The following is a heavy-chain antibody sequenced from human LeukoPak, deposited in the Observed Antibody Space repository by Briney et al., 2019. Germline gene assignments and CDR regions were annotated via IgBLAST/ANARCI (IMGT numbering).Heavy chain of an antibody. CDR2: IYNGGNT. V-gene: IGHV4-39*07. CDR3: ARGSYCSRTSCYPHGMDV. CDR1: GGSISSSSYS. D-gene: IGHD2-2*01. J-gene: IGHJ6*02. Sequence: SETLSLTCTVSGGSISSSSYSWGWIRQPPGKGLEWIGSIYNGGNTYYNPSLKSRVTISVDPSKNQFSLKLSSVTAADTAVYYCARGSYCSRTSCYPHGMDVWGQGTTVTVSS.